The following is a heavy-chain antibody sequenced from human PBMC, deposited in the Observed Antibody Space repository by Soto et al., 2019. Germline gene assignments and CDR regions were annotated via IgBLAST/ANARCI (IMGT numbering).Heavy chain of an antibody. V-gene: IGHV3-23*01. D-gene: IGHD6-13*01. Sequence: LRLSCAASGFTFSSYAMSWVRQAPGKGLEWVSAISGSGGSTYYADSVKGRFTISRDNSKDTLYLQMNSLRAEDTAVYYCAKGHIAAAVYNWFDPWGQGTLVTVSS. J-gene: IGHJ5*02. CDR1: GFTFSSYA. CDR3: AKGHIAAAVYNWFDP. CDR2: ISGSGGST.